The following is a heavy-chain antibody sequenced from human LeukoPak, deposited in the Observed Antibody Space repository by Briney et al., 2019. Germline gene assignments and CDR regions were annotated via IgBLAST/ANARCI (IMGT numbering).Heavy chain of an antibody. CDR1: GFTFNNYA. D-gene: IGHD5-18*01. V-gene: IGHV3-23*01. Sequence: GGSLRLSCAASGFTFNNYAMAWVRQAPGKGLEWVSTISDSISGGSTYYADSVKGRFTISRDNSKNTLYLQMNILRAEDTAVYYCAKDRTGYSYGYFLSPWGQGTLVTVSS. CDR2: ISDSISGGST. J-gene: IGHJ5*02. CDR3: AKDRTGYSYGYFLSP.